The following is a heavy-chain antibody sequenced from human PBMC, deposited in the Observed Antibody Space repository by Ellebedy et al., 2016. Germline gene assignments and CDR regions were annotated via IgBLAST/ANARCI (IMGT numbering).Heavy chain of an antibody. J-gene: IGHJ3*02. CDR3: ATLGGGAFDI. Sequence: GGSLRLXXAASGFTFADYAMHWVRQAPGKGLEWVSGISWNSGSVGYADSVKGRFTISRDNAKNSLYLQMNSLRAEDTALYYCATLGGGAFDIWGQGTMVTVSS. CDR2: ISWNSGSV. CDR1: GFTFADYA. V-gene: IGHV3-9*01. D-gene: IGHD3-10*01.